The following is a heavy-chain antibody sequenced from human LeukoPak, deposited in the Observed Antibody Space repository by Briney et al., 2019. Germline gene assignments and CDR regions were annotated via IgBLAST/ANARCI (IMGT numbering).Heavy chain of an antibody. CDR3: AKNPNLFGY. CDR1: GFTFSSYS. J-gene: IGHJ4*02. CDR2: ISSSDTYI. Sequence: GGSLRLSCAASGFTFSSYSMNWVRQAPGKGLEWVSSISSSDTYIYHADSVKGRFTISRDNSKNTLYLQMNSLRAEDTAVYYCAKNPNLFGYWGQGTLVTVSS. V-gene: IGHV3-21*04.